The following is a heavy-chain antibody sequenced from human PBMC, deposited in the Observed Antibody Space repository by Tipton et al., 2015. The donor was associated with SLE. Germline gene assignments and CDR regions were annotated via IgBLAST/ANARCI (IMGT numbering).Heavy chain of an antibody. D-gene: IGHD6-19*01. V-gene: IGHV4-59*12. CDR1: SDSISSYY. J-gene: IGHJ5*02. CDR2: IYDSGDT. CDR3: AGVGDYSGSRWFDP. Sequence: TLSLTCTVSSDSISSYYWNWIRQPPGKGLEWVGYIYDSGDTNYNPSLKSRLTISVGTSKNQFSLTLSSVTAADTAVYYCAGVGDYSGSRWFDPWGQGTLVTVSS.